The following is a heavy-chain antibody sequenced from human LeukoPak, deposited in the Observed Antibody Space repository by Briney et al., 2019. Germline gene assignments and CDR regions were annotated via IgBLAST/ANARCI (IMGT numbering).Heavy chain of an antibody. D-gene: IGHD2-15*01. CDR2: IYSDGSRT. V-gene: IGHV3-74*01. CDR3: AKRWSYLDY. J-gene: IGHJ4*02. Sequence: GGSLRLSCAASGFTFSSYWMHWVRQGPGKGLVWVSRIYSDGSRTTYADSVKGRFTISGDNAKNTLYLQMNSLRAEDTAVYYCAKRWSYLDYWGQGSLVTVSS. CDR1: GFTFSSYW.